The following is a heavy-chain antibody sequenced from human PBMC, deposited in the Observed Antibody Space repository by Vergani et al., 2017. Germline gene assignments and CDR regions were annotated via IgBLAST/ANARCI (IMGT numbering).Heavy chain of an antibody. Sequence: QVQLQESGPGLVKPSETLPLTCAVSGYSISSGYYWGWIRQPPGKGLEWIGSIYHSGSTYYNPSLKSRVTISVDTSKNQFSLKLSSVTAADTAVYYCARHXGTMVRGVRHPFDYWGQGTLVTVSS. CDR2: IYHSGST. CDR1: GYSISSGYY. J-gene: IGHJ4*02. V-gene: IGHV4-38-2*01. D-gene: IGHD3-10*01. CDR3: ARHXGTMVRGVRHPFDY.